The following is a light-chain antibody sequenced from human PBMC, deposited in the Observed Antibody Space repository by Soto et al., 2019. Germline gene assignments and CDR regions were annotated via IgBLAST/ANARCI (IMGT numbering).Light chain of an antibody. Sequence: DIQMTQSPSTLSAFVGDRVTITCRASQSISNWLAWYQQKPGRAPKLLIYDASSLESGVPSRFSGSGSGTEFTLTISSLQHDDFATYYCQQYNSYSKYTFGQGTKLEIK. J-gene: IGKJ2*01. CDR3: QQYNSYSKYT. CDR1: QSISNW. CDR2: DAS. V-gene: IGKV1-5*01.